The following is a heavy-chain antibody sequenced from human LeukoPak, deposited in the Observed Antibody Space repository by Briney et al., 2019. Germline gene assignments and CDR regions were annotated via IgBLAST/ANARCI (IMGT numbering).Heavy chain of an antibody. CDR3: ARTSSDSSGWGTFDY. CDR1: GFIFSPYW. V-gene: IGHV3-74*01. J-gene: IGHJ4*02. D-gene: IGHD6-19*01. CDR2: INNDGTSS. Sequence: PGGSLRLSCAASGFIFSPYWIRWVRQTPGKGLVWVSRINNDGTSSNYADSVKGRFTISRDNAKNSLYLQMNSLRAEDTAVYYCARTSSDSSGWGTFDYWGQGTLVTVSS.